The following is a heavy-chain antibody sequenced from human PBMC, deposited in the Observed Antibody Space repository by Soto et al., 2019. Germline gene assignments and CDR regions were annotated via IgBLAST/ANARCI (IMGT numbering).Heavy chain of an antibody. CDR3: ARAPQTVAGAGIWY. CDR1: GYTFTSYG. D-gene: IGHD6-13*01. Sequence: ASVKVSCKASGYTFTSYGISWVRQSPGQGLEWMGWISGYNGDTNYAQKLQGRVTMTTDTSTNTAYMELRSLRSDDTAVYYCARAPQTVAGAGIWYWGQGTLVTVSS. V-gene: IGHV1-18*04. J-gene: IGHJ4*02. CDR2: ISGYNGDT.